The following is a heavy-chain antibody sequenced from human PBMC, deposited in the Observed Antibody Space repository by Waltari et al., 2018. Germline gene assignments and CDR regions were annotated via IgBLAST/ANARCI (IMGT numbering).Heavy chain of an antibody. CDR2: INHSGST. D-gene: IGHD3-3*01. CDR1: GGSFSGYY. CDR3: ARVSPPYPPLRFLEWLFPFDY. Sequence: QVQLQQWGAGLLKPSETLSLTCAVYGGSFSGYYWSWIRQPPGKGLGWIGEINHSGSTNYNPSLMSRVTISVDTSKNQFSLKLSSVTAADTAVYYCARVSPPYPPLRFLEWLFPFDYWGQGTLVTVSS. J-gene: IGHJ4*02. V-gene: IGHV4-34*01.